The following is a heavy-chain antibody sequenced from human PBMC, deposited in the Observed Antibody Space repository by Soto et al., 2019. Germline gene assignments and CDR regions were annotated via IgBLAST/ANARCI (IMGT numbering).Heavy chain of an antibody. J-gene: IGHJ4*02. V-gene: IGHV3-23*01. CDR2: ISGSAGST. D-gene: IGHD6-19*01. Sequence: EVQLLESGGGLVQPGGSLRLSCAASGFIFNDYAVTWVRQAPGKGLEWGSTISGSAGSTYYTDSVKGRFTISRDNSRNTVYLQMNSLRAEDTAVYYCGKEISSAYFPLDSWGQGTLVTVSS. CDR1: GFIFNDYA. CDR3: GKEISSAYFPLDS.